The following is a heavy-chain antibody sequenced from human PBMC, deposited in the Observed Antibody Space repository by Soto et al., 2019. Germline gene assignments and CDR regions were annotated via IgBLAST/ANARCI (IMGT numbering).Heavy chain of an antibody. CDR3: ASSREYQVPRVHYYDSDPMDV. CDR1: GYTFTSYA. CDR2: INAGNGNT. J-gene: IGHJ6*03. D-gene: IGHD2-2*01. Sequence: QVQLVQSGAEVKKPGASVKVSCKASGYTFTSYAMHWVRQAPGQRLEWMGWINAGNGNTKYSQKFQGRVTITRDTSASSADRELISLGSDDRAVYYWASSREYQVPRVHYYDSDPMDVWGKGTTVTVSS. V-gene: IGHV1-3*01.